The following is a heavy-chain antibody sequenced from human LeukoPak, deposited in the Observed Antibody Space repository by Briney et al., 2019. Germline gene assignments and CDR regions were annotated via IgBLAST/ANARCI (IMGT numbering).Heavy chain of an antibody. V-gene: IGHV3-21*01. CDR1: GFTFSSYA. CDR3: ARDRDSSDYLTETDAFDI. J-gene: IGHJ3*02. Sequence: GGSLRLSCAASGFTFSSYAMSWVRQAPGKGLEWVSSISSSSSYIYYADSVKGRFTISRDNAKNSLYLQMNSLRAEDTAVYYCARDRDSSDYLTETDAFDIWGQGTMVTVSS. CDR2: ISSSSSYI. D-gene: IGHD3-22*01.